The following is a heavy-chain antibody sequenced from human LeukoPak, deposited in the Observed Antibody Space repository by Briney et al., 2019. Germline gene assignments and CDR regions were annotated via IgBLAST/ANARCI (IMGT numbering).Heavy chain of an antibody. J-gene: IGHJ4*02. Sequence: GGSLRLSCAASGFTFSSYGMHWVRQAPGKGLEWVSSISSSSSYIYYADSVKGRFTISRDNAKNSLYLQMNSLRAEDTAVYYCARGSGWYFGYWGQGTLVTVSS. V-gene: IGHV3-21*01. CDR3: ARGSGWYFGY. CDR1: GFTFSSYG. D-gene: IGHD6-19*01. CDR2: ISSSSSYI.